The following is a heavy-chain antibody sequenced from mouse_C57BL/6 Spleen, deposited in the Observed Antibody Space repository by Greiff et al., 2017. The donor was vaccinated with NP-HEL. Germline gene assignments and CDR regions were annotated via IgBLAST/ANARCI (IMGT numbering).Heavy chain of an antibody. Sequence: QVQLKQPGAELVRPGSSVKLSCKASGYTFTSYWMHWVKQRPIQGLEWIGNIDPSDSETHYNQKFKDKATLTVDKSSSTAYMQLSSLTSEDSAVYYCAREGDSVFAYWGQGTLVTVSA. CDR3: AREGDSVFAY. CDR1: GYTFTSYW. CDR2: IDPSDSET. V-gene: IGHV1-52*01. J-gene: IGHJ3*01. D-gene: IGHD2-12*01.